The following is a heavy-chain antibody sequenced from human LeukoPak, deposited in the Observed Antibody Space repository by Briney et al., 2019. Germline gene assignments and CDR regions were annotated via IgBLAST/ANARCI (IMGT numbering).Heavy chain of an antibody. CDR3: ARDGRFPPEVLPRYFDS. Sequence: SETLSLTCTVSGGSISSYYWSWIRQPAGKGLEWIGRIYTSGSTNYNPSLKSRVTISIDTSKNQFSLKLSSVTAADTAVYCCARDGRFPPEVLPRYFDSWGQGTLVTVSS. CDR2: IYTSGST. V-gene: IGHV4-4*07. CDR1: GGSISSYY. D-gene: IGHD1-14*01. J-gene: IGHJ4*02.